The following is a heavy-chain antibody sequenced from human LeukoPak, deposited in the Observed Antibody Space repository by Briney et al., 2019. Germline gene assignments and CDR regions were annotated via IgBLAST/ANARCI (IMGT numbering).Heavy chain of an antibody. Sequence: KPSETLSLTCTVSGGSISTYYWSWIRQPPGKGLQRIGYIYYRGSTNYNPSLNSRVTISVDTSKNQFSLKVTSVTAADTAVYYCARGGYTTGGYWYLDLWGRGTLVTVSS. D-gene: IGHD4-17*01. CDR3: ARGGYTTGGYWYLDL. CDR1: GGSISTYY. CDR2: IYYRGST. J-gene: IGHJ2*01. V-gene: IGHV4-59*01.